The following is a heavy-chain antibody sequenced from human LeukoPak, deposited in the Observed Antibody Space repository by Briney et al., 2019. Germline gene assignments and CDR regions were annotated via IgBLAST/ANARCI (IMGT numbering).Heavy chain of an antibody. J-gene: IGHJ4*02. CDR3: AKLPVTYYDYVWGSYRTFDY. Sequence: GGSLRLSCAASGFTFSSYGMHWVRQAPGKGLEWVAVISYDGSNKYYADSVKGRFTISRDNSKNTLYLQMNSLRAEDTAVYYCAKLPVTYYDYVWGSYRTFDYWGQGTLVTVSS. D-gene: IGHD3-16*02. V-gene: IGHV3-30*18. CDR1: GFTFSSYG. CDR2: ISYDGSNK.